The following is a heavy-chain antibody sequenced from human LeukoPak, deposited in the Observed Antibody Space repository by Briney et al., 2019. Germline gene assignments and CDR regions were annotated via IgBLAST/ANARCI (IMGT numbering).Heavy chain of an antibody. CDR1: GFTVSSNY. Sequence: GGSLRLSCAASGFTVSSNYMSWVRQAPGKGLEWVSVIYSGGSTYYADSVKGRFTISRDNSKNTLYLQMNSLRAEDTAVYYCAREGYSTTVTTYFDYWGQGTLVTASS. J-gene: IGHJ4*02. V-gene: IGHV3-66*01. CDR3: AREGYSTTVTTYFDY. D-gene: IGHD4-17*01. CDR2: IYSGGST.